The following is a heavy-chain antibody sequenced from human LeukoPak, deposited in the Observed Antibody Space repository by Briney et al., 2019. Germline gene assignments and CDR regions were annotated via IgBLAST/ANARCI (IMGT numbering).Heavy chain of an antibody. J-gene: IGHJ4*02. CDR3: ASSFDTAMVLFY. CDR2: FIPIFGTA. D-gene: IGHD5-18*01. Sequence: SVKVSCKASGGTFSSYAISWVRQAPGQGLEWVGGFIPIFGTANYAQKFQGRVTITTDESTSTAYMELSSLRSEDTAVYYCASSFDTAMVLFYWGQGTLVTVSS. CDR1: GGTFSSYA. V-gene: IGHV1-69*05.